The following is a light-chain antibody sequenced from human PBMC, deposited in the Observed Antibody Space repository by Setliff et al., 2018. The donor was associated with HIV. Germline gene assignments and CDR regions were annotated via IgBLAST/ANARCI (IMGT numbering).Light chain of an antibody. V-gene: IGLV2-14*03. CDR2: DVN. Sequence: QSALTQPASVTGAPGQSITISCTGTPNDIGRFNYVSWYKQFPGKGPTLVIFDVNQRPSGVSNRFSGSKSGNIASLIISGLQAEDEADYFCCSYSRGSTYVFGTGTKVTVL. CDR1: PNDIGRFNY. J-gene: IGLJ1*01. CDR3: CSYSRGSTYV.